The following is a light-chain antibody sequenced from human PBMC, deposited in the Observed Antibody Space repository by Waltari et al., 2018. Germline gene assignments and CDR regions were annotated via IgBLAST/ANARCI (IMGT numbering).Light chain of an antibody. CDR1: SGSIASNY. CDR2: EDY. CDR3: QSYDGINWM. J-gene: IGLJ3*02. Sequence: NFMLTQPHSVSESPGKTVTISCTRSSGSIASNYVQWFQQRPGSAHTTVIYEDYQRPTGVPDRFSVSIDSSSNSASLTISGLKTEDEADYYCQSYDGINWMFGGGTKLTVL. V-gene: IGLV6-57*03.